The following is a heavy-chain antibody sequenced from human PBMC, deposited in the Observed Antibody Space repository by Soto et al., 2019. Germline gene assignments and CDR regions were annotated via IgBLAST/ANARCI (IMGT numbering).Heavy chain of an antibody. J-gene: IGHJ4*02. CDR3: ARGWATADPNFDY. CDR1: GGSISSYY. D-gene: IGHD4-4*01. CDR2: IYYSGST. V-gene: IGHV4-59*01. Sequence: SETLSLTCTVSGGSISSYYWSWIRQPPGKGLEWIGYIYYSGSTNYNPSLKSRVTISVDTSKNQFSLKLSSVTAADTAVYYCARGWATADPNFDYWGQGTLVTSPQ.